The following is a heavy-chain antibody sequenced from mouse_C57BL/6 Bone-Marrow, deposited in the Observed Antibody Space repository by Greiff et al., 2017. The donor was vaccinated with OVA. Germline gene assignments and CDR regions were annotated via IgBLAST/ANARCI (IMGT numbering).Heavy chain of an antibody. CDR2: SSSGSSTI. J-gene: IGHJ3*01. V-gene: IGHV5-17*01. Sequence: EVQLVESGGGLVKPGGSLKLSCAASGFTFSDYGMHWVRQAPGKGLEWVAYSSSGSSTIYYADTVKGRFTISRNHAKNTLFLPMTSLRSEDTAMYYCARRYYGSRAWFAYWGQGTLVTVSA. CDR1: GFTFSDYG. CDR3: ARRYYGSRAWFAY. D-gene: IGHD1-1*01.